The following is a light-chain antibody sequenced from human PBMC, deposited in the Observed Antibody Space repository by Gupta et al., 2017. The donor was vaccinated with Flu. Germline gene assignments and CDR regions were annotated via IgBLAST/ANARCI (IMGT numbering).Light chain of an antibody. Sequence: ELVLTPSPATLSLSPGERATLSCRASQGVRNSLAWYQQKPGQAPRLLIYDVSNRATGIPARFSGSGSGTDFTLTITSLEAEDVAVYYCQQRSTWLSITFGGGTRVEIK. CDR2: DVS. CDR3: QQRSTWLSIT. J-gene: IGKJ4*01. CDR1: QGVRNS. V-gene: IGKV3-11*01.